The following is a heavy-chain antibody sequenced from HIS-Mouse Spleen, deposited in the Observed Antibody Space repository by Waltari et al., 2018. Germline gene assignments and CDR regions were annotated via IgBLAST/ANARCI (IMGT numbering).Heavy chain of an antibody. CDR2: IYTSGST. CDR3: ARDFHDFWSGYYGGDKKHDAFDI. V-gene: IGHV4-4*07. CDR1: GGSISIYY. D-gene: IGHD3-3*01. Sequence: QVQLQESGPGLVKPSETLSLTCTVSGGSISIYYWSWIRQPAGKGLEWFGRIYTSGSTNYNPSLKSRVTMSVDTSKNQFSLKLSSVTAADTAVYYCARDFHDFWSGYYGGDKKHDAFDIWGQGTMVTVSS. J-gene: IGHJ3*02.